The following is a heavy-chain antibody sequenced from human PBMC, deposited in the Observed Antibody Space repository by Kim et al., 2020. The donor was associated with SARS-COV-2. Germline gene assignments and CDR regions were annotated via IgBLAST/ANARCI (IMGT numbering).Heavy chain of an antibody. CDR1: GGSISSSY. V-gene: IGHV4-59*13. D-gene: IGHD4-17*01. Sequence: SETLSLTCTVSGGSISSSYWSWIRQPPGKGLEWIGYIYNSGSTNYNPSLKSRVTISVDTSKNQFSLKLTSVTAADTAVYYCARGGVYSDYRGNWFDPWGQGTLVTVSS. J-gene: IGHJ5*02. CDR2: IYNSGST. CDR3: ARGGVYSDYRGNWFDP.